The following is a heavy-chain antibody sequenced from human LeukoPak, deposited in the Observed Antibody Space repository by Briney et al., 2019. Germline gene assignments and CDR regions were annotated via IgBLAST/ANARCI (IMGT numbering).Heavy chain of an antibody. V-gene: IGHV4-30-4*08. CDR1: GGSISSGDYY. CDR2: IYYSGST. CDR3: ARGGLVIPTYYFDY. J-gene: IGHJ4*02. Sequence: PSQTLSLTCTVSGGSISSGDYYWSWIRQPPGKGLEWIGYIYYSGSTYYNPSLKSRVTISVDTSKNQFSLKPSSVTAADTAVYYCARGGLVIPTYYFDYWGQGTLVTVSS. D-gene: IGHD3-16*02.